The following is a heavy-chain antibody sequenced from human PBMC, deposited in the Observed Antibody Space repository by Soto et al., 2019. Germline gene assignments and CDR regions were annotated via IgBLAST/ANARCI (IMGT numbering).Heavy chain of an antibody. CDR2: IDPSDSYV. Sequence: GESLKISCQASGYSFTAYWITWVRQMPGKGLELMATIDPSDSYVDYSPSFRGHVTFSVDRSITTVYLQWNSLKDSDSAMYFCKRRARSSFYHLDXWGQGALVTVSX. D-gene: IGHD5-18*01. CDR1: GYSFTAYW. V-gene: IGHV5-10-1*01. J-gene: IGHJ4*02. CDR3: KRRARSSFYHLDX.